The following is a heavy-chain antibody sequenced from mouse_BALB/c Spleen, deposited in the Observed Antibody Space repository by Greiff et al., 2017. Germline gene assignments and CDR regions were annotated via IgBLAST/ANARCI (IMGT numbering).Heavy chain of an antibody. CDR2: IDPENGDT. V-gene: IGHV14-4*02. CDR3: NAWGMTTGTWFAY. J-gene: IGHJ3*01. Sequence: VQLKESGAELVRSGASVKLSCTASGFNIKDYYMHWVKQRPEQGLEWIGWIDPENGDTEYAPKFQGKATMTADTSSNTAYLQLSSLTSEDTAVYYCNAWGMTTGTWFAYWGQGTLVTVSA. D-gene: IGHD2-4*01. CDR1: GFNIKDYY.